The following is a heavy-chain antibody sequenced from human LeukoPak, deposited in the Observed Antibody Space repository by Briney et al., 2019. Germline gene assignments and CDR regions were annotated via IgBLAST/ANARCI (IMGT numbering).Heavy chain of an antibody. V-gene: IGHV4-39*01. Sequence: SETLSLTCTVSGGSISSRIYYWGWHRQPPGKGLEWVGCIYYSGRTYQNTSLKSPVTISLCTSKSHFSLTVRSVTASDTALYYCARHRSSLEMPTTLFGYWGQGTLVTVSS. CDR3: ARHRSSLEMPTTLFGY. CDR1: GGSISSRIYY. J-gene: IGHJ4*02. CDR2: IYYSGRT. D-gene: IGHD5-24*01.